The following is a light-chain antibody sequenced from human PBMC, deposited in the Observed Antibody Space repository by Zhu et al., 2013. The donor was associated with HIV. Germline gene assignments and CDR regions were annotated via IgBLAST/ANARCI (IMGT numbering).Light chain of an antibody. CDR1: QNIRGY. Sequence: DIQMTQSPSSLSVSVGDRVTITCRASQNIRGYLNWYQQRPGKAPSLLIHIASTLQGGVPSRFSGSGYGLEFTLTITSLQPEDSAIYFCQQSYGLPWTFGQGTKVEIK. CDR3: QQSYGLPWT. CDR2: IAS. J-gene: IGKJ1*01. V-gene: IGKV1-39*01.